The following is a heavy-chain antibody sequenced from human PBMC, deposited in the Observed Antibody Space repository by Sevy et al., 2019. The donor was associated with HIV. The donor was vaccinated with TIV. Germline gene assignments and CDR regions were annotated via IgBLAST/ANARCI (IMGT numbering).Heavy chain of an antibody. CDR1: GFTFSNYA. CDR2: ISGSGDST. V-gene: IGHV3-23*01. D-gene: IGHD2-2*01. J-gene: IGHJ6*02. CDR3: AKVVVPADIDPFYYYAYGMDV. Sequence: GGSLRLSCAASGFTFSNYAINWVRQAPGKGLEWVSRISGSGDSTFYADSVKGRLTISRDNSKNTVHLQMNSLRVEDTAVYYCAKVVVPADIDPFYYYAYGMDVGGQGTTVTVSS.